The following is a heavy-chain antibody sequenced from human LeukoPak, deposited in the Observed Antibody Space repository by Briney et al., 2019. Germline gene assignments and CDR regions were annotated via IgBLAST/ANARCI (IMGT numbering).Heavy chain of an antibody. V-gene: IGHV3-30*03. J-gene: IGHJ2*01. CDR2: ISFDGINK. CDR1: GFILSSYG. D-gene: IGHD6-13*01. CDR3: ARDNVDNNSWSQYFDL. Sequence: GGSLRLSCAASGFILSSYGMHWVRQAPGKGLEWVAVISFDGINKSYQDSVKGRFTISRDNSKNTLYVQMNSLTPEDTAVYYCARDNVDNNSWSQYFDLWGRGTLVTVSS.